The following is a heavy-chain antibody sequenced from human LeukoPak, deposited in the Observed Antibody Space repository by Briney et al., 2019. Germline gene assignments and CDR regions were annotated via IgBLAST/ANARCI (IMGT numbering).Heavy chain of an antibody. Sequence: ASVKVSCKASGYTFTGYYMHWVRQAPGQGLEWMGWINPNSGGTNYAQKFQGRVTMTRDTSISTAYMELSSLRSEDTAVYYCARDRAAAGTELVYWGQGTLVTVSS. CDR2: INPNSGGT. CDR3: ARDRAAAGTELVY. J-gene: IGHJ4*02. V-gene: IGHV1-2*02. D-gene: IGHD6-13*01. CDR1: GYTFTGYY.